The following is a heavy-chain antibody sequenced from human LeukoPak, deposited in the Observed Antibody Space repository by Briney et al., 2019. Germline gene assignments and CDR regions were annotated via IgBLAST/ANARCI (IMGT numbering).Heavy chain of an antibody. CDR2: ISWNSGSI. D-gene: IGHD1-26*01. J-gene: IGHJ3*02. CDR3: AKDIDYGATDAFDI. V-gene: IGHV3-9*01. CDR1: GFTFDDYA. Sequence: PGRSLRLSCAASGFTFDDYAMHWVRQAPGKGLEGVSGISWNSGSIGYADSVKGRFTISRDNAKNSLYLQMNSLRAEDTALYYCAKDIDYGATDAFDIWGQGTMVTVSS.